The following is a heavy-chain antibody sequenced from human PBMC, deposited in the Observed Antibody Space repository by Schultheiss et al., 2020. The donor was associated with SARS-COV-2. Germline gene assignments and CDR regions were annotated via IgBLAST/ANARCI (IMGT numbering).Heavy chain of an antibody. D-gene: IGHD1-26*01. CDR2: ISSSGSAI. CDR3: ARGFAVGAFDY. V-gene: IGHV3-48*03. CDR1: GFTFSTYE. Sequence: GGSLRLSCAASGFTFSTYEMNWVRQAPGKGLDWVSYISSSGSAIYYADSVKVRFTISRDNAKNSLYLQMNSLRAEDTAVYYCARGFAVGAFDYWGQGTLVTVSS. J-gene: IGHJ4*02.